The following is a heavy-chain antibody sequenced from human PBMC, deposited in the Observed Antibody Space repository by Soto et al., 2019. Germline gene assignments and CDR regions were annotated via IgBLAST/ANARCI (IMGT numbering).Heavy chain of an antibody. J-gene: IGHJ4*02. CDR3: ARKTDSGGDGGF. Sequence: EVRLVETGGGLIQPGGSLRLSCAVSGFSVSDNYMYWVRQAPGKGLEWVSLIYSVGTARYAGSVRGRFTISRDKSKNTLYLQMNSLREEDTAVYHCARKTDSGGDGGFWGQGTLVTVSS. V-gene: IGHV3-53*02. D-gene: IGHD2-21*01. CDR1: GFSVSDNY. CDR2: IYSVGTA.